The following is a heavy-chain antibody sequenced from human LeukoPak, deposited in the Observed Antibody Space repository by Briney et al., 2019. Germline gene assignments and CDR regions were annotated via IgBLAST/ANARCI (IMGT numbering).Heavy chain of an antibody. CDR3: ARVRDGSDAFDI. J-gene: IGHJ3*02. CDR2: IYYSGST. V-gene: IGHV4-61*08. Sequence: SQTLSLTCTVSGGSISSGGYYWSWIRQPPGKGLEWIGYIYYSGSTNYNPSLKSRVTISVDTSKNQFSLKLSSVTAADTAVYYCARVRDGSDAFDIWGQGTMVTVSS. D-gene: IGHD5-24*01. CDR1: GGSISSGGYY.